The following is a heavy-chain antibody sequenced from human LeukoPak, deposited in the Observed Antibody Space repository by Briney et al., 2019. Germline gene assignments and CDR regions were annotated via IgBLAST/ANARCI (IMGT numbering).Heavy chain of an antibody. J-gene: IGHJ4*02. Sequence: SETLSLTCTVSGYSISSGYYWGWIRQPPGKGLEWIGSIYYSGSTYYNPSLKSRVTISVDTSKNQFSLKLSSVTAADTAVYYCARTTYQLLFFDYWGQGTLVTVSS. CDR1: GYSISSGYY. CDR2: IYYSGST. V-gene: IGHV4-38-2*02. D-gene: IGHD2-2*01. CDR3: ARTTYQLLFFDY.